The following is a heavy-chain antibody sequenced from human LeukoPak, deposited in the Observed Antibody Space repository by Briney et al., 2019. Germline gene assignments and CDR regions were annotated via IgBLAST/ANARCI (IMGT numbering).Heavy chain of an antibody. CDR2: IWHDGSHK. J-gene: IGHJ4*02. V-gene: IGHV3-33*01. Sequence: PGGSLRLSCAASGFAFNTYAMHWVRQAPGKGLEWVTLIWHDGSHKFYIDSVRGRFTISRDNSKNTVYLQMNGLRAEDTAVYYCASPLGFGGVIVAPFDYWGQGTLVTVSS. CDR1: GFAFNTYA. D-gene: IGHD3-16*02. CDR3: ASPLGFGGVIVAPFDY.